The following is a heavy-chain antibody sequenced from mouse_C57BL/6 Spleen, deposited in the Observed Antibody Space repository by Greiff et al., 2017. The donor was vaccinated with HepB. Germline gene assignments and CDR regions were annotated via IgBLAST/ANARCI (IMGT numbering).Heavy chain of an antibody. CDR1: GFTFSDYY. J-gene: IGHJ2*01. CDR3: ARPFGYGSSYPYYFDY. Sequence: EVKLVESGGGLVQPGGSLKLSCAASGFTFSDYYMYWVRQTPEKRLEWVAYISNGGGSTYYPDTVKGRFTISRDNAKNTLYLQMSRLKSEDTAMYYCARPFGYGSSYPYYFDYWGQGTTLTVSS. V-gene: IGHV5-12*01. CDR2: ISNGGGST. D-gene: IGHD1-1*01.